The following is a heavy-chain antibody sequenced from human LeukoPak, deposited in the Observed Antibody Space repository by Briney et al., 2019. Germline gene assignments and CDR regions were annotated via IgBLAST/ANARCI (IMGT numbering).Heavy chain of an antibody. D-gene: IGHD5-12*01. J-gene: IGHJ4*02. Sequence: ASVKVSCKASGYTFANYHMHWVRQAPGQGLEWLGIINPSGGITNYAQKFQGRVTLTRDTSTSTVYMELSSLRSEDTAVYYCASAAYSGYDWDYWGQGTLVTVSS. CDR2: INPSGGIT. CDR3: ASAAYSGYDWDY. CDR1: GYTFANYH. V-gene: IGHV1-46*01.